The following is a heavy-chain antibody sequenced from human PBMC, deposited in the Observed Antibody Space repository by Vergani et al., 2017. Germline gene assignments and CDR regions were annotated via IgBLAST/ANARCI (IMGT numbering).Heavy chain of an antibody. J-gene: IGHJ6*03. D-gene: IGHD3-10*01. CDR3: AKDWSYIDESGGPQIYFYYMDF. Sequence: QAQLVESGGGVVQPGRSLRLSCAASGFSFKNYGIHWVRQAPGKGLEWAATISYDGNTKYYAESVKGRFTISRDNLKNTLYLQMNSLRDEDTAVYFCAKDWSYIDESGGPQIYFYYMDFWGKGTSVTVSS. CDR1: GFSFKNYG. V-gene: IGHV3-30*18. CDR2: ISYDGNTK.